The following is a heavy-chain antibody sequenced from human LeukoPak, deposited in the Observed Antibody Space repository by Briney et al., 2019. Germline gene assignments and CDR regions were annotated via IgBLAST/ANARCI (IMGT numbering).Heavy chain of an antibody. Sequence: PGRSLRLSCAASGFTFSSYAMHWVRQAPGKGLERVAVISYDGSNKYYADSVKGRFTISRDNSKNTLYLQMNSLRAEDTAVYYCARERGYSYGYDSGYFDYWGQGTLVTVSS. D-gene: IGHD5-18*01. V-gene: IGHV3-30-3*01. CDR3: ARERGYSYGYDSGYFDY. J-gene: IGHJ4*02. CDR2: ISYDGSNK. CDR1: GFTFSSYA.